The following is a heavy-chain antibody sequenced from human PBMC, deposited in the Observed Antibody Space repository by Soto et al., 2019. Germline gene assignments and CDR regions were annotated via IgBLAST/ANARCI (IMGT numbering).Heavy chain of an antibody. Sequence: PAETLCITCVVYVGSFSVYYWIWVRQPPGKGLEWIGEINHSGSTNYNPSLKSRVTISVDTSKKQFSLKLSSVTAADTPVYYCARGKDYGMDVWGQGTTVTVSS. CDR3: ARGKDYGMDV. V-gene: IGHV4-34*01. CDR1: VGSFSVYY. CDR2: INHSGST. J-gene: IGHJ6*01.